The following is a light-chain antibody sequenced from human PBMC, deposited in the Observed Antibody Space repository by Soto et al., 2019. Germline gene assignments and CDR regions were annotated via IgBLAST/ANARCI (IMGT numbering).Light chain of an antibody. CDR3: QQRSNWPLT. Sequence: EIVLTQSPATLSLSPGERATLSCRASQSVRSYLAWYQQKPGQAPRLLIYDASNRATGIPARFSGSGSGTDFTLTISSLEPEDFAVYYCQQRSNWPLTFGGGTKV. J-gene: IGKJ4*01. CDR2: DAS. CDR1: QSVRSY. V-gene: IGKV3-11*01.